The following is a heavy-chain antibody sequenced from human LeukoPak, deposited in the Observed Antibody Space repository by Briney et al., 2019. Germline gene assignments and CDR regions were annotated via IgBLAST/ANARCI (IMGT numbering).Heavy chain of an antibody. J-gene: IGHJ4*02. V-gene: IGHV4-34*01. D-gene: IGHD3-22*01. CDR1: GGSFSGYY. Sequence: SETLSLTCDVYGGSFSGYYWSWIRQPPGKGLEWIGEINHSGSTNYNPSLKSRVTISVDMSKNQFSLNLTSVTAADTAVYYCARGLKDYDSSGRLGYWGQGSVVTVSA. CDR2: INHSGST. CDR3: ARGLKDYDSSGRLGY.